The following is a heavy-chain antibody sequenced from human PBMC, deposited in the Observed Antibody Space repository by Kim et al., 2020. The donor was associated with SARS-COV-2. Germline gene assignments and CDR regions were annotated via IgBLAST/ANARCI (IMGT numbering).Heavy chain of an antibody. V-gene: IGHV5-10-1*01. CDR1: GYSFTSYW. Sequence: GESLKISCKGSGYSFTSYWISWVRQMPGKGLEWMGRIDPSDSYTNYSPSFQGHVTISADKSISTAYLQWSSLKASDTAMYYCARTKKVWLQSGGGHKSFDYWGQGTLVTVSS. CDR3: ARTKKVWLQSGGGHKSFDY. J-gene: IGHJ4*02. D-gene: IGHD5-12*01. CDR2: IDPSDSYT.